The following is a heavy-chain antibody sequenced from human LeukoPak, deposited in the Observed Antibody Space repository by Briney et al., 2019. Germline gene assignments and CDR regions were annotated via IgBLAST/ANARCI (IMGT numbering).Heavy chain of an antibody. V-gene: IGHV3-21*01. CDR1: GFTFSSYS. CDR2: ISSSSSYI. J-gene: IGHJ4*02. CDR3: ARGGGPMTTVIKDFDY. Sequence: GGSLRLSCAASGFTFSSYSMNWVRQAPGKGLEWVSSISSSSSYIYYADSVKGRFTISRDDAKNSLYLQMNSLRAEDTAVYYCARGGGPMTTVIKDFDYWGQGTLVTVSS. D-gene: IGHD4-23*01.